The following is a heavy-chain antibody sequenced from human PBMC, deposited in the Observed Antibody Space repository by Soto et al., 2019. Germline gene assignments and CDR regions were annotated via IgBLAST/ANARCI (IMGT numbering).Heavy chain of an antibody. J-gene: IGHJ6*02. D-gene: IGHD5-12*01. Sequence: SVKISCKASGGTFSSYAISWVRQAPGQGLEWMGEIIPIFGTGNYAQKFQGRVTLTADARTSTAYMEPSSLRSVDTPVCYCVKRDGYNASYSRMDVWGQGNPVTVS. V-gene: IGHV1-69*13. CDR3: VKRDGYNASYSRMDV. CDR1: GGTFSSYA. CDR2: IIPIFGTG.